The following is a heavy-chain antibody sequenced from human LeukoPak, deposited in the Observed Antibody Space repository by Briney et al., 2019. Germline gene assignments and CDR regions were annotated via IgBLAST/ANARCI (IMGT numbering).Heavy chain of an antibody. Sequence: SETLSLTCTVSGGSISSSSYYWGWIRQPPGKGLEWIGEINHSGSTNYNPSLKSRVTISVDTSKNQFSLKLSSVTAADTAVYYCARGRKYSMIVVPLFDYWGQGTLVTVSS. V-gene: IGHV4-39*07. CDR3: ARGRKYSMIVVPLFDY. CDR1: GGSISSSSYY. D-gene: IGHD3-22*01. J-gene: IGHJ4*02. CDR2: INHSGST.